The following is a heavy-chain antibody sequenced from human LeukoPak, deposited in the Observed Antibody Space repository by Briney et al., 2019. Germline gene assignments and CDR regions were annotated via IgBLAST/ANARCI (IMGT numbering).Heavy chain of an antibody. CDR2: IFPSGGEI. Sequence: GGSLRLSCAASGFTFSTFAMIWVRQPPGKGLEWVSSIFPSGGEIHYADSVRGRFTISRDNSKSTLSLQMNSLRAKDTAIYYCATYRRVLLPFESWGQGTLVTVSS. D-gene: IGHD2-8*02. CDR3: ATYRRVLLPFES. CDR1: GFTFSTFA. V-gene: IGHV3-23*01. J-gene: IGHJ4*02.